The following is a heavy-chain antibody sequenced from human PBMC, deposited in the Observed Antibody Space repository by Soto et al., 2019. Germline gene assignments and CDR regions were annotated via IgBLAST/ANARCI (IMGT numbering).Heavy chain of an antibody. CDR3: ARDRLWFGELPTPLDY. CDR2: IYYSGST. V-gene: IGHV4-30-4*01. Sequence: SETLSLTCTVSGGSISSCDYYWSWIRQPPGKGLEWIGYIYYSGSTNYNPSLKSRVTISVDTSKNQLSLKLSSVTAADTAVYYCARDRLWFGELPTPLDYWGQGTLVTVSS. CDR1: GGSISSCDYY. D-gene: IGHD3-10*01. J-gene: IGHJ4*02.